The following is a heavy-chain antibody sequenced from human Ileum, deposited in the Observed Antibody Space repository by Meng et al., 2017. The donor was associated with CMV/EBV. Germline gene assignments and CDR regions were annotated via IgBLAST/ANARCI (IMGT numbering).Heavy chain of an antibody. J-gene: IGHJ4*02. CDR1: GLNFRDAW. Sequence: LSWAVSGLNFRDAWMSWVRQAPGKGLEWVGRIKGKEDGETRDYAAPVEGRFSMSRDDSKDILYLEMNSLKIEDTAVYYCTTVTHAPSGGRGTLVTVSS. D-gene: IGHD2-2*01. CDR3: TTVTHAPS. CDR2: IKGKEDGETR. V-gene: IGHV3-15*01.